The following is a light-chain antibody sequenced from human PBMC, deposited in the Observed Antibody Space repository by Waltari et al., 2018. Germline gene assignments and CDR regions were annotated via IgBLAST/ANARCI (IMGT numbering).Light chain of an antibody. CDR1: SSDIGGYNG. Sequence: QSALTQPPSVSKSLGQSVTISCTGTSSDIGGYNGVSWYQQHSATAPRLLIYEVNKRPSGVSDRFSGSKSGNTASLTISGLQAEDEANYYCGSYRSGSILLFGGGTRLTVL. J-gene: IGLJ2*01. V-gene: IGLV2-18*02. CDR3: GSYRSGSILL. CDR2: EVN.